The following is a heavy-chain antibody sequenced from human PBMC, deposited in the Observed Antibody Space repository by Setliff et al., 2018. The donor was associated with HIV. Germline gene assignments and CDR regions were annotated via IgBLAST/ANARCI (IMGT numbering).Heavy chain of an antibody. J-gene: IGHJ6*04. CDR2: IYHSGST. CDR3: ARDEIGV. CDR1: GGSISSVNW. Sequence: SETLSLTCTVSGGSISSVNWWSWVRQPPGKGLEWIGEIYHSGSTNYNPSLKSRVSISVDASKNQFSLRLSSVTAADTAVYYCARDEIGVWGKGTTVTVSS. V-gene: IGHV4-4*02.